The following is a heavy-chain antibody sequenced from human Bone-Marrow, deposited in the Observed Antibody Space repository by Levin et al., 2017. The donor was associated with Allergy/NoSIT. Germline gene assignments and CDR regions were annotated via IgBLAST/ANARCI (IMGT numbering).Heavy chain of an antibody. J-gene: IGHJ4*02. CDR2: FDPEDGKM. CDR1: GYSVTALS. D-gene: IGHD3-22*01. V-gene: IGHV1-24*01. Sequence: ASVKVSCKVSGYSVTALSIHWVRQAPGKGLEWMGGFDPEDGKMLYAQRFQGRVTMTEDTSPITAYMELSSLRSEDTAVYYCATVPTYYNDSSDYYVYDYWGQGTLVTVSS. CDR3: ATVPTYYNDSSDYYVYDY.